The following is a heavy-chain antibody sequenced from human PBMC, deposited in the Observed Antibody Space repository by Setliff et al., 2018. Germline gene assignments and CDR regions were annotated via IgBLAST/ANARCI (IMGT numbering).Heavy chain of an antibody. CDR1: GYTFNNYF. D-gene: IGHD2-2*01. V-gene: IGHV1-46*02. CDR2: INPGGGST. Sequence: ASVKVSCKASGYTFNNYFLHWVRQAPGQGLEWMGMINPGGGSTTYAQKFQGRVTMTRDTSTSTVYMEVSSLRSEDTAVYYCARGPPDFVVVPAAAKFDYWGQGTLVTVSS. CDR3: ARGPPDFVVVPAAAKFDY. J-gene: IGHJ4*02.